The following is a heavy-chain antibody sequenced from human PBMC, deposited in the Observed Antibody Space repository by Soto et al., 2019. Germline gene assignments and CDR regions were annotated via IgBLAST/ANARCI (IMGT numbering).Heavy chain of an antibody. V-gene: IGHV3-53*05. CDR3: AKDRGSGSYAANYHYYGMDV. Sequence: PGGSLRLSCAASGFTVSSNYMSGVRQAPGKGLEWVSVIYSGGSTYYADSVKGRFTISRDNSKSSLYLQMNSLRIEDTALYCCAKDRGSGSYAANYHYYGMDVWGQGTTVTVSS. J-gene: IGHJ6*02. CDR2: IYSGGST. CDR1: GFTVSSNY. D-gene: IGHD3-10*01.